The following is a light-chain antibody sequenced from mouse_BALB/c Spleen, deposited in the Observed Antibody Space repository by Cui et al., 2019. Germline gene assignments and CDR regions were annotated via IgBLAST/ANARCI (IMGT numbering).Light chain of an antibody. J-gene: IGKJ1*01. CDR2: STS. V-gene: IGKV4-80*01. CDR3: HQWSSYPWT. CDR1: ASVSY. Sequence: QIFLTQFPAIFSSSLGEGVTLTCRASASVSYMHWYQQKSGTSPKLLIYSTSNLASGVPSRFSGSGSGTFYSLTISSVEAEDAADYYCHQWSSYPWTFGGGTKLEIK.